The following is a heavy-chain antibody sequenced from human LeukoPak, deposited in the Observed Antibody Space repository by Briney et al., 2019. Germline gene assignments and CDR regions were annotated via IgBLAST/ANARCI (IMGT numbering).Heavy chain of an antibody. CDR2: MNPNSGNT. V-gene: IGHV1-8*03. CDR1: GYTFTSCD. J-gene: IGHJ3*02. Sequence: ASVKVSCKASGYTFTSCDINWVRQATGQGLEWMGWMNPNSGNTGYAQKFQGRITITRNTSISTAYMELSSLRSEDTAVYYCAREGAAATYDAFDIWGQGTMVTVSS. D-gene: IGHD6-13*01. CDR3: AREGAAATYDAFDI.